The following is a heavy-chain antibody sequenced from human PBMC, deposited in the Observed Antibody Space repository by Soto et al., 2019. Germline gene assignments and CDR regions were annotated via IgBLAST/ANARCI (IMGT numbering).Heavy chain of an antibody. CDR1: GYSFTTYG. Sequence: QVQLVQSGGEVKKPGASVKVSCKTSGYSFTTYGISWVRQAPGQGLEWMGWISAYNGNTNYAQKLQGRVTMTTDTSTSTAYMELRSRSSDDSAVYYCAREGPAPYYYYGMDVWGQGSTVTVSS. CDR2: ISAYNGNT. CDR3: AREGPAPYYYYGMDV. V-gene: IGHV1-18*01. J-gene: IGHJ6*02.